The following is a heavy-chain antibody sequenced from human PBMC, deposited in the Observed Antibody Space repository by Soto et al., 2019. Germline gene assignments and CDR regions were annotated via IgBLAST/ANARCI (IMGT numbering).Heavy chain of an antibody. V-gene: IGHV3-21*01. CDR2: ISSSSSYI. J-gene: IGHJ6*02. CDR3: ARNPPNGSGMDV. D-gene: IGHD2-8*01. CDR1: GFTFSSYS. Sequence: EVQLVESGGGLVKPGGSLRLSCAASGFTFSSYSMNWVRQAPGKGLEWVSSISSSSSYIYYADSVKGRFTISRDNAKNSLYLQMNSLRAEDTAVYYCARNPPNGSGMDVWGQGTTVTVSS.